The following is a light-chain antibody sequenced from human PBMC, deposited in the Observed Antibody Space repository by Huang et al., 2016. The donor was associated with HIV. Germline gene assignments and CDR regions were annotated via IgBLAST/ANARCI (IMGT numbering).Light chain of an antibody. V-gene: IGKV2-28*01. CDR2: LGS. CDR3: MQALQTRWT. CDR1: ESLLHDSGYNS. J-gene: IGKJ1*01. Sequence: DIVMTQSPLSLPVTPGETASISCRSNESLLHDSGYNSLDWYLQKPGQSPQLLVYLGSNRASGVPDRCIGSGSGTDFTLKISRVETDDVGVYYCMQALQTRWTFGQGTRVEIK.